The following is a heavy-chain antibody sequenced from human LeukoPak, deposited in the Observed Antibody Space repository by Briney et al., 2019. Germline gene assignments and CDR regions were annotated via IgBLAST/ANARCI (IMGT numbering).Heavy chain of an antibody. D-gene: IGHD3-3*01. Sequence: PGGSLRLSCAASGFTFSSYSMNWVRQAPGKGLEWVSYISSSSSTIYYADSVKGRFTISRDNAKNSLFLQMNSLRDEDTAVYYCARDPYSYDTSGPKPFDYWGQGTTVTVSS. J-gene: IGHJ4*03. CDR2: ISSSSSTI. CDR1: GFTFSSYS. CDR3: ARDPYSYDTSGPKPFDY. V-gene: IGHV3-48*02.